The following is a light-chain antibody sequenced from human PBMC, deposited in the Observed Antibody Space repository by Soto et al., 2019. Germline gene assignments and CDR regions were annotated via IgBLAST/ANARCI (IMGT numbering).Light chain of an antibody. CDR3: SSYTTVPSPQWV. V-gene: IGLV2-14*01. CDR2: KVD. CDR1: SSDLGGLNY. Sequence: LTQPASVSGSPGQSITIPCSGRSSDLGGLNYVSWYQQHPGKVPKLIIYKVDNRPSGISDRFSASKSGNTASLTISGLQAEDEAHYYCSSYTTVPSPQWVFAGGTKVTVL. J-gene: IGLJ3*02.